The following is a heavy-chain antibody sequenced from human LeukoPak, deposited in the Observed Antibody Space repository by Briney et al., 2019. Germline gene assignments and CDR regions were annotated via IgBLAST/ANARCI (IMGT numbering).Heavy chain of an antibody. CDR3: ARAITNYGYIFDY. J-gene: IGHJ4*02. CDR1: RFTFSTYW. D-gene: IGHD5-18*01. Sequence: GGSLRLSCAASRFTFSTYWMHWVRQAPGKGLVWVSRINSDGSSTGYADSVKGRFTISRDNAKNTLYLQMNSLRAEDTAVYYCARAITNYGYIFDYWGQGTLVTVSS. CDR2: INSDGSST. V-gene: IGHV3-74*01.